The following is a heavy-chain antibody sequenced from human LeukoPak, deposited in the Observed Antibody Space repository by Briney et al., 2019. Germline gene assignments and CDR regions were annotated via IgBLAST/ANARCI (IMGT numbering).Heavy chain of an antibody. CDR1: RFTFSSYW. CDR3: ARVAVAGTKNFDY. CDR2: IRSDGTIS. Sequence: GGSLRLSCAASRFTFSSYWMHWVRQAPGKGLVWVSRIRSDGTISIYADSVKGRFTISRDNAKNTLYLQMNSLRAEDTAVYFCARVAVAGTKNFDYWGQGTLVTVS. V-gene: IGHV3-74*01. D-gene: IGHD6-19*01. J-gene: IGHJ4*02.